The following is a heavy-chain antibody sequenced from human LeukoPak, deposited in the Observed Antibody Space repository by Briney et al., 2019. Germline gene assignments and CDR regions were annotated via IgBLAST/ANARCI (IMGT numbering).Heavy chain of an antibody. Sequence: GGSLRLFCAASGFTFSSSWMHWVRQGPGKGLEWVSRVNSDGSRTTYADSVKGRFTISRDNAKNTLYLQMNSLRAEDTAVYYCARVVDDYDSGGFSWFDYWGQGTLVTVSS. D-gene: IGHD3-22*01. V-gene: IGHV3-74*03. CDR3: ARVVDDYDSGGFSWFDY. CDR1: GFTFSSSW. J-gene: IGHJ4*02. CDR2: VNSDGSRT.